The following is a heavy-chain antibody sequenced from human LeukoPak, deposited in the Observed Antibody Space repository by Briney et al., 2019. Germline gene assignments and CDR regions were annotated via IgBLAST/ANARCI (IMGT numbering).Heavy chain of an antibody. D-gene: IGHD2-15*01. J-gene: IGHJ6*02. Sequence: GGSLRLSCTASGFTVSSNYMSWVRQAPGKGLEWVSVIYGGGSTYYADSVKGRFTISRDNSKDTLYLQMNSLRAEDTAVYYCASSPVGYCSGGSCYLYYGMDVWGQGTTVTVSS. CDR1: GFTVSSNY. CDR2: IYGGGST. CDR3: ASSPVGYCSGGSCYLYYGMDV. V-gene: IGHV3-66*01.